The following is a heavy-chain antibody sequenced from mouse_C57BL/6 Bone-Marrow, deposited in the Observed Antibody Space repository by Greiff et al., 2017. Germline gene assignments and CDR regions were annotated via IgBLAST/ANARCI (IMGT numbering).Heavy chain of an antibody. CDR3: ARRKANCDGFDY. V-gene: IGHV1-22*01. D-gene: IGHD4-1*01. CDR2: INPNNGGT. Sequence: LQQSGPELVKPGASVQMSCKASGYTFTDYNMHWVKQSHGKSLEWIGYINPNNGGTSYNRKFKGKATLTVNTSSSTAYLELRSLPSEDSAVYYCARRKANCDGFDYWGQGTTLAVSS. CDR1: GYTFTDYN. J-gene: IGHJ2*01.